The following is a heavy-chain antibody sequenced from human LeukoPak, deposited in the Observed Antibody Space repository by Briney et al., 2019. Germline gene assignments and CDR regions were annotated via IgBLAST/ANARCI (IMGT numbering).Heavy chain of an antibody. CDR3: ARAARVGYCRGGSCPKTPNWFDP. D-gene: IGHD2-15*01. CDR2: IYLRGST. Sequence: PSQTPSPTCAVSRGSICTGGYSWSSIPHPPGGGPESSGYIYLRGSTNYNPALESRVTISVDMSKHQFSLKLSSVTAADSAVYYCARAARVGYCRGGSCPKTPNWFDPWGQGTLVTVSS. CDR1: RGSICTGGYS. J-gene: IGHJ5*02. V-gene: IGHV4-30-2*01.